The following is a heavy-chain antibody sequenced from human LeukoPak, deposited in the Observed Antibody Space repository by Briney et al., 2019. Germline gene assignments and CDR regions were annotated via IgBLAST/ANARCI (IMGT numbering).Heavy chain of an antibody. CDR1: GFTFSGYA. Sequence: GGSLRLSCAASGFTFSGYAMTWVRQAPGKGLECVSTITGGGTNTYYADSVKGRFTISRDNSKNTLYLQLNSLRAEDTAIYYCATGATGYCSGGGCYPFEYWGQGTLVTVSS. CDR3: ATGATGYCSGGGCYPFEY. CDR2: ITGGGTNT. V-gene: IGHV3-23*01. J-gene: IGHJ4*02. D-gene: IGHD2-15*01.